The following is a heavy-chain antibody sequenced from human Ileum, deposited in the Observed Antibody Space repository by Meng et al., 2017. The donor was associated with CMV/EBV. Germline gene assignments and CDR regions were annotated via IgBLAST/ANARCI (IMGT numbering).Heavy chain of an antibody. CDR1: GGSISSGGYY. Sequence: QVQLQESGPGLLKPSQTLSLTCTVSGGSISSGGYYWNWIRQRPGKGLEWIGYIIYSGSTYYNPSLKSRLSISLDTSKNQFSLKLTSVTAADTAVYYCARDEAIAAPLDYWGQGILVTVSS. CDR3: ARDEAIAAPLDY. V-gene: IGHV4-31*03. CDR2: IIYSGST. J-gene: IGHJ4*02. D-gene: IGHD6-13*01.